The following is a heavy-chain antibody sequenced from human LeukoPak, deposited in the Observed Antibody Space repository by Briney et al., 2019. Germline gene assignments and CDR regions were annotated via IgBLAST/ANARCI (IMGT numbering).Heavy chain of an antibody. D-gene: IGHD3-22*01. Sequence: GGSLRLSCAASGFTFSSYEMNWVRQAPGKGLEWVSYISSSGRSIYSADSVKGRFTISRHNAKNSLYLQMNSLRAEDTAVYYCARLDSSGFDYWGQGTLVTVSS. CDR1: GFTFSSYE. V-gene: IGHV3-48*03. CDR2: ISSSGRSI. J-gene: IGHJ4*02. CDR3: ARLDSSGFDY.